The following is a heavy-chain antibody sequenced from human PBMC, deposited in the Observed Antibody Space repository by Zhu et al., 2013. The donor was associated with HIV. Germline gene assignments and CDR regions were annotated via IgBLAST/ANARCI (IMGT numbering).Heavy chain of an antibody. Sequence: QVQLVQSGAEVKKPGSSVKVSCKASGGTFSSYTISWVRQAPGQGLEWMGRIIPILGIANYAQKFQGRVTITADKSTSTAYMELSSLRSEDTAVYYCARDTMRPVVPAAIWPEFDPWGQGTRGHRLL. CDR2: IIPILGIA. V-gene: IGHV1-69*08. D-gene: IGHD2-2*01. CDR1: GGTFSSYT. J-gene: IGHJ5*02. CDR3: ARDTMRPVVPAAIWPEFDP.